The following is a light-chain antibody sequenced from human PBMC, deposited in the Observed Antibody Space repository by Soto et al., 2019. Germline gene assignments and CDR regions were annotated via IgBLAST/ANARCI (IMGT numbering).Light chain of an antibody. CDR1: SSDVGGYNY. J-gene: IGLJ2*01. V-gene: IGLV2-14*01. Sequence: QSVLTQPASGAGSPGQSITISCTGTSSDVGGYNYVSWYQQYPGKAPKLRIYDVSHRPSGVSNRFSGSKSGNTASLTISGLQAEDEADYYCSSYTSTTTIVVFGGGTKLTVL. CDR2: DVS. CDR3: SSYTSTTTIVV.